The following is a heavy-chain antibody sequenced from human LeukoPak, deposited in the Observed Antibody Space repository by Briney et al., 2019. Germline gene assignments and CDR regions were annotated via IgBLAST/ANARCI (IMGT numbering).Heavy chain of an antibody. CDR2: ISSSGST. D-gene: IGHD3-9*01. J-gene: IGHJ5*02. Sequence: PSETLSLTCTVSGDSISSGDYYWSWIRQPAGKGLEWIGRISSSGSTNYNPSLKSRVTISVDTSKNQFSLKLSSVTAADTAVYYCARQVYDILTGYIWFDPWGQGTLVTVSS. CDR1: GDSISSGDYY. CDR3: ARQVYDILTGYIWFDP. V-gene: IGHV4-61*02.